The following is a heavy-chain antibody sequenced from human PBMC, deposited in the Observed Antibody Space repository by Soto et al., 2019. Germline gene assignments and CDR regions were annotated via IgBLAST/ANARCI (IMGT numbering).Heavy chain of an antibody. D-gene: IGHD3-16*01. CDR3: ARDGGVNGDYVLGNGMDV. CDR1: GGTFSSYA. Sequence: QVQLVQSGAEVKKPGSSVKVSCKASGGTFSSYAISWVRQAPGQGLEWMGGIIPIFGTANYAQKFQGRVTITADESTSTAYMELSSLRAEDTAVYYCARDGGVNGDYVLGNGMDVWGQGTTVTVSS. V-gene: IGHV1-69*01. CDR2: IIPIFGTA. J-gene: IGHJ6*02.